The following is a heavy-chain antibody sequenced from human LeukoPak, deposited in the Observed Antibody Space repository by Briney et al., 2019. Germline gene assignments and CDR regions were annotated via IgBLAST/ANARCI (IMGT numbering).Heavy chain of an antibody. Sequence: SETLSLTCAVYGGSFSGYYWGWLRQPPGKGLEWIGRIYHSGSTYYNPSLKSRVTISVDTSKNQCSLKLSSVTAADTAVYYCARSIYDFWSGYSYYMDVWGKGTTVTVSS. J-gene: IGHJ6*03. CDR3: ARSIYDFWSGYSYYMDV. CDR2: IYHSGST. D-gene: IGHD3-3*01. V-gene: IGHV4-38-2*01. CDR1: GGSFSGYY.